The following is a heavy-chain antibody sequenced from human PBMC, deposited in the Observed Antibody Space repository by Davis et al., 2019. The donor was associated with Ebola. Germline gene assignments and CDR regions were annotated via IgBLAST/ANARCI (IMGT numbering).Heavy chain of an antibody. V-gene: IGHV4-59*08. CDR2: IYYSGST. D-gene: IGHD5-18*01. CDR3: ARQRRLWGNYYYGMDV. J-gene: IGHJ6*02. Sequence: SETLSLTCTVSGGSISSYYWSWIRQPPGKGLEWIGYIYYSGSTNYNPSLKSRVTISVDTSNNQFSLKLSSVTAADTAVYYCARQRRLWGNYYYGMDVWGQGTTVTVSS. CDR1: GGSISSYY.